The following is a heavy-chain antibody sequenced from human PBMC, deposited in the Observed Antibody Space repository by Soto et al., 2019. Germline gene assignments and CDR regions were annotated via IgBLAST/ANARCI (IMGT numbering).Heavy chain of an antibody. D-gene: IGHD3-10*01. V-gene: IGHV3-53*01. CDR2: IYSGGST. CDR1: GFTVSSNY. J-gene: IGHJ4*02. CDR3: ARGFPSMAYYGEYYFDK. Sequence: PGGSLRLSCAAFGFTVSSNYMTWVRQAPGKGLEWVSVIYSGGSTYYADSVKGRFTISRDNSRSTLYLQMNSLRAEDTAVYYCARGFPSMAYYGEYYFDKWGQGTLVTVSS.